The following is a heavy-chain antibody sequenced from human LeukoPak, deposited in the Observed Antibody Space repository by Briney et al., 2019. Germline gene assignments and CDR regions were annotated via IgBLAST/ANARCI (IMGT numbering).Heavy chain of an antibody. CDR1: GFTVSSNY. CDR3: ARGAPGELLWFGESVYYFDY. Sequence: PGGSLRLSCAASGFTVSSNYMSWVRQAPGKGLEWVSVIYSGGSTYYADSVKGRFTISRDNSKNTLYLQMNSLRAEDTAVYYCARGAPGELLWFGESVYYFDYWGQGTLVTVSS. D-gene: IGHD3-10*01. J-gene: IGHJ4*02. V-gene: IGHV3-53*01. CDR2: IYSGGST.